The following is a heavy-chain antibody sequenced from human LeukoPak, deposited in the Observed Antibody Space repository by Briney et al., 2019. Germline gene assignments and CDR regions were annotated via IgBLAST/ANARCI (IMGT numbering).Heavy chain of an antibody. CDR2: IYHSGST. Sequence: PSETLSLTCAVSGYSISSRYYWGSIRPPPGKGLEWIGSIYHSGSTYYNPSLKSRVTISVDTTKNQFSLKLRSMTAADPAVYYCAREGRTTGPENEYWGQGTLVTVSS. CDR3: AREGRTTGPENEY. J-gene: IGHJ4*02. D-gene: IGHD4-17*01. V-gene: IGHV4-38-2*02. CDR1: GYSISSRYY.